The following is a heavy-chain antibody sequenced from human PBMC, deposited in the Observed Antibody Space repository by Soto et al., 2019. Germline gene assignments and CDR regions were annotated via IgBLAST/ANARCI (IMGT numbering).Heavy chain of an antibody. D-gene: IGHD2-15*01. Sequence: SETLSLTCTVSGGSISSSSYYWCWIRQPPGKGLEWIGSIYYSGSTYYNPSLKSRVTISVDTSKNQFSLKLSSVTAADTAVYYCAREGTVVATPANWFDPWGQGTLVTVSS. CDR2: IYYSGST. V-gene: IGHV4-39*02. J-gene: IGHJ5*02. CDR1: GGSISSSSYY. CDR3: AREGTVVATPANWFDP.